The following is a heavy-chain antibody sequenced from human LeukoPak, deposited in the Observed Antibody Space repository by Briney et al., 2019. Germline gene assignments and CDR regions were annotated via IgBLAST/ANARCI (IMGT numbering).Heavy chain of an antibody. CDR2: IYYTGST. Sequence: SETLSLTCTVSDGSISSYYWSWIRQPPGKGLEWIAFIYYTGSTDYNPSPKSRVTISVDTSKKQFSLNLSSVTAADTAVYYRARGVVAALWAFDMWGQGTMVTVSS. D-gene: IGHD6-13*01. CDR3: ARGVVAALWAFDM. J-gene: IGHJ3*02. CDR1: DGSISSYY. V-gene: IGHV4-59*01.